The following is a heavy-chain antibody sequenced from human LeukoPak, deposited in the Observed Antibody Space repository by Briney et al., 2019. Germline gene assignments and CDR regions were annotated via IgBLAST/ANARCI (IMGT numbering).Heavy chain of an antibody. D-gene: IGHD6-19*01. CDR3: ARALAVAATRNYFDY. Sequence: SETLSLTCTVSGGSISSSSYYWGWIRQPPGKGLEWIGSIYYSGSTYYNPSLKSRVTISVDTSKNQFSLKLSSVTAADTAVYYCARALAVAATRNYFDYWGQGTLVTVSS. CDR1: GGSISSSSYY. V-gene: IGHV4-39*07. J-gene: IGHJ4*02. CDR2: IYYSGST.